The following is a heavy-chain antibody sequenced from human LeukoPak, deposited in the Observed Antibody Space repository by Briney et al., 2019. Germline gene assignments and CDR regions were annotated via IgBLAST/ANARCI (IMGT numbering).Heavy chain of an antibody. D-gene: IGHD2-2*01. Sequence: PGGSLRLSCAASGFTFSDYYMSWIRQAPGKGLEWVSYISSSGSTIYYADSVKGRFTISRDNTKNSLYLQMNSLRAEDTAVYYCARGIVVVPAAISYYMDVWGKGTTVTVSS. CDR2: ISSSGSTI. J-gene: IGHJ6*03. CDR1: GFTFSDYY. CDR3: ARGIVVVPAAISYYMDV. V-gene: IGHV3-11*04.